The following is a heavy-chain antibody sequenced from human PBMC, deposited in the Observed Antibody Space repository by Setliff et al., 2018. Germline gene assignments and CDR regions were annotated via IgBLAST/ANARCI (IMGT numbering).Heavy chain of an antibody. J-gene: IGHJ4*02. CDR1: DDSTRYNNYF. CDR2: MYHNGDT. D-gene: IGHD2-15*01. Sequence: PSETLSLTCAVSDDSTRYNNYFWAWLRQPPGKGLEWIGFMYHNGDTHYSPSLKSRVSLSVDTSKRQVSLKLNTATAADTAVYYCARGTYANSWARFDFWGRGTLGTVSS. CDR3: ARGTYANSWARFDF. V-gene: IGHV4-30-4*08.